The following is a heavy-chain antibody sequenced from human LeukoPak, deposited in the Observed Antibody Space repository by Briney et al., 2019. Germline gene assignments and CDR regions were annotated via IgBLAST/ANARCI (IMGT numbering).Heavy chain of an antibody. D-gene: IGHD5-12*01. Sequence: SETLSLTCAVYGGSFSGYYWSWIRQPPGKGLEWIGEINHSGSTNYNPSLKSRVTISVDTSKNQFSLKLSSVTAADTAVYHCARASPPSGYSGYDWISSWFDPWGQGTLVTVSS. CDR2: INHSGST. J-gene: IGHJ5*02. CDR1: GGSFSGYY. V-gene: IGHV4-34*01. CDR3: ARASPPSGYSGYDWISSWFDP.